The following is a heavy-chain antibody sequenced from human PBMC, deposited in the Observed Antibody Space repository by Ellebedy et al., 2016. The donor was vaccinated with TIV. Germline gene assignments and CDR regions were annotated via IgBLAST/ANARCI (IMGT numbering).Heavy chain of an antibody. CDR2: ISAYNGNT. J-gene: IGHJ3*02. Sequence: ASVKVSCKASGYTFTSYGISWVRQAPGQGLEWMGWISAYNGNTNYAQKLQGRVTMTTDTSTSTAYMELRSLRSDDTAVYYCARDRHSGSYYPGDYDAFDIWGQGTMVTVSS. CDR3: ARDRHSGSYYPGDYDAFDI. D-gene: IGHD1-26*01. V-gene: IGHV1-18*04. CDR1: GYTFTSYG.